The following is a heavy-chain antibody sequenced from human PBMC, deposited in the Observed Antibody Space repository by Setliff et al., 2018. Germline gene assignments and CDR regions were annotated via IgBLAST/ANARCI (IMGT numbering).Heavy chain of an antibody. V-gene: IGHV4-28*03. D-gene: IGHD3-22*01. CDR2: IYYSGST. J-gene: IGHJ6*04. Sequence: SETLSLTCAVSGYSIRSGNYWGWIRQPPGKGLEWIGYIYYSGSTYYNPSLKSRVTISVDTSKNQFSLKLSSVTAADTAVYYCAREVGYYDSSGYPDVWGKGTTVTVSS. CDR1: GYSIRSGNY. CDR3: AREVGYYDSSGYPDV.